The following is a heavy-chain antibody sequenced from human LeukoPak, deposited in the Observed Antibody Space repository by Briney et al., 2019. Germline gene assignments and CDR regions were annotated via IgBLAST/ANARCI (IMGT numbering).Heavy chain of an antibody. J-gene: IGHJ1*01. V-gene: IGHV1-8*01. CDR2: MNPNSGST. Sequence: ASVRVSCKASGYTFTNFDISWVRQAAGQRGEGRGWMNPNSGSTGYAQKFKGSVTMTGNTSITTAYMELSSLRSEDTAVYYCARGLRDSSGREYFKEWGQGTLVTVSS. D-gene: IGHD3-22*01. CDR3: ARGLRDSSGREYFKE. CDR1: GYTFTNFD.